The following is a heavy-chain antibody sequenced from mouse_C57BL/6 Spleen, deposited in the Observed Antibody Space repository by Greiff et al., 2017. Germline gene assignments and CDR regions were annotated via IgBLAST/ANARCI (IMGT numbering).Heavy chain of an antibody. J-gene: IGHJ4*01. Sequence: EVKLVESGGGLVKPGGSLKLSCAASGFTFSDYGMHWVRQAPEKGLEWVAYISSGSSTIYYADTVKGRFTISRDNAKNTLCLQMTSLRSEDTAMYYCAGYGSSYYYAMDCWGQGTSVTVSS. D-gene: IGHD1-1*01. CDR3: AGYGSSYYYAMDC. V-gene: IGHV5-17*01. CDR1: GFTFSDYG. CDR2: ISSGSSTI.